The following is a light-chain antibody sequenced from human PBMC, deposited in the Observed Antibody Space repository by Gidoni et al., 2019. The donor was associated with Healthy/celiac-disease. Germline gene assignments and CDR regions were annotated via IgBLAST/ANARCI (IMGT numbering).Light chain of an antibody. CDR1: NIGSKS. J-gene: IGLJ2*01. V-gene: IGLV3-21*02. CDR2: DDS. CDR3: QVWDSSSDRHVV. Sequence: SYVLTQPPTVSVAPGQTARITCGGNNIGSKSVHWYQQKPGQAPVLVVEDDSDRPSGIPERFSVSNSGNTATLTSSRVEAGDEADYYCQVWDSSSDRHVVFGGGTKLTVL.